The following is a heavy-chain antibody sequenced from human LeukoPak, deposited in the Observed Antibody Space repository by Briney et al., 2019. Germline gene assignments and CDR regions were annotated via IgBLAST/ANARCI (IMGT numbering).Heavy chain of an antibody. V-gene: IGHV3-30*03. CDR1: GFTFSSYG. D-gene: IGHD5-24*01. Sequence: GGSLGLSCAASGFTFSSYGMHWVRQAPGKGLEWVAVISYDGSNKYYADSVKGRFTISRDNSKNTLYLQMNSLRAEDTAVYYCAREIEMALGYWGQGTLVTVSS. CDR3: AREIEMALGY. CDR2: ISYDGSNK. J-gene: IGHJ4*02.